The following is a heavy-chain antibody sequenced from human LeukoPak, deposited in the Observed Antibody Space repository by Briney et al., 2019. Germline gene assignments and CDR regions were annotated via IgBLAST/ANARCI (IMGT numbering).Heavy chain of an antibody. CDR2: IYYSGST. J-gene: IGHJ4*02. Sequence: NTSETLSLTCTVSGGSISSYYWSWIRQPPGKGLEWIGYIYYSGSTNYNPSLKSRVTISVDTSKNQFSLKLSSVTAADTAVYYCARDGDYSGYDSLDYWGQGTLVTVSP. V-gene: IGHV4-59*01. CDR1: GGSISSYY. CDR3: ARDGDYSGYDSLDY. D-gene: IGHD5-12*01.